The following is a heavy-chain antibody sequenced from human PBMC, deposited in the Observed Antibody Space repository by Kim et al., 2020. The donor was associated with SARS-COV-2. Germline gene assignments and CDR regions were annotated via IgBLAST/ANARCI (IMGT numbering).Heavy chain of an antibody. D-gene: IGHD3-10*01. CDR1: GFTLSGDA. CDR2: ISGSGVIISGSGTRT. V-gene: IGHV3-23*01. Sequence: GGSLRLSCAASGFTLSGDAMSWVRQAPEKGLEWVSTISGSGVIISGSGTRTYYADSVKGRFTISRDNSKNTLYLQMNSLRAEDTAVYYCAKDEGFTIVGGVIIMPNYFHSWGQGTLVTVSS. CDR3: AKDEGFTIVGGVIIMPNYFHS. J-gene: IGHJ4*02.